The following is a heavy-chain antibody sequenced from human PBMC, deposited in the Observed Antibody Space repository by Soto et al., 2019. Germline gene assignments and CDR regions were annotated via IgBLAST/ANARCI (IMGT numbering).Heavy chain of an antibody. CDR1: GYSFSTYG. J-gene: IGHJ5*02. CDR3: ATGAYSSSRGAS. Sequence: ASVKVSCKASGYSFSTYGISWVRQAPGQGLEWMGWISSYNGNTNYAQNLQGRVTMTTDTSTGTAYMELRNLRSGDTAIYYCATGAYSSSRGASWGLGTLVTVSS. D-gene: IGHD6-13*01. CDR2: ISSYNGNT. V-gene: IGHV1-18*01.